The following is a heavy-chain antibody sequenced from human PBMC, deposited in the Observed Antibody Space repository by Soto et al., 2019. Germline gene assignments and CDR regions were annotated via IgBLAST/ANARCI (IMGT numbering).Heavy chain of an antibody. CDR3: AKGRSYYYYYGVDV. CDR1: GFSFNIFA. J-gene: IGHJ6*02. Sequence: SLRLSCAASGFSFNIFAMNWVRQAPGKGLEWVSDIIDSGASTYYADSVKGRFTISRDNSKSTLYLQMNSLRAEDTALYYCAKGRSYYYYYGVDVWGQGTTVTVSS. V-gene: IGHV3-23*01. CDR2: IIDSGAST.